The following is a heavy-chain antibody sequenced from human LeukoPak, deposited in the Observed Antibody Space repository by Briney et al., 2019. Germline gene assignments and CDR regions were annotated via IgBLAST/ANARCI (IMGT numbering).Heavy chain of an antibody. J-gene: IGHJ4*02. CDR1: GFTFSSYA. CDR3: ARDLRIAAAGTHFDY. D-gene: IGHD6-13*01. V-gene: IGHV3-23*01. CDR2: ISGSGDNP. Sequence: GGSLRLSCAASGFTFSSYAMSWVRQAPGKGLEWVSAISGSGDNPYYADSVKGRFTISRDNSKNSLYLQMNSLRAEDTAVYYCARDLRIAAAGTHFDYWGQGTLVTVSS.